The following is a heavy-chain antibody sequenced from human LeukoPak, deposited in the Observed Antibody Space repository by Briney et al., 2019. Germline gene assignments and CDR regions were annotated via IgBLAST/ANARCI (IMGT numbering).Heavy chain of an antibody. CDR3: ARDRYPSAREFDY. J-gene: IGHJ4*02. V-gene: IGHV3-30*02. CDR1: GFTFSSYG. CDR2: IRYDGSNK. D-gene: IGHD1-1*01. Sequence: GGSLRLSCAASGFTFSSYGMHWVRQAPGKGLEWVAFIRYDGSNKYYADSEKGRFTISRDNSKNTLYLQLNSLRGEDTALYYCARDRYPSAREFDYWGQGTLVAVSS.